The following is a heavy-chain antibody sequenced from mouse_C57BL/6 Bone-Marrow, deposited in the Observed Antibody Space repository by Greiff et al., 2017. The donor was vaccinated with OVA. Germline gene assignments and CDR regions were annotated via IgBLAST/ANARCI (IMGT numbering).Heavy chain of an antibody. D-gene: IGHD1-1*02. CDR3: ARRADRGGRNYWFAY. CDR1: GYTFTSYW. V-gene: IGHV1-69*01. J-gene: IGHJ3*01. CDR2: IDPSDSYT. Sequence: QVQLQQPGAELVMPGASVKLSCKASGYTFTSYWMHWVKQRPGQGLEWIGEIDPSDSYTNYNQKFKGKSTLTVDKSSSTAYMQLSSLTSEDSAVYYCARRADRGGRNYWFAYWGQGTLVTVSA.